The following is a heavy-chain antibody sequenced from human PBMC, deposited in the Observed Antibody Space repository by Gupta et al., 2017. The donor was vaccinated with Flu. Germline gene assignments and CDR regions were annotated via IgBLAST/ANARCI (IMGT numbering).Heavy chain of an antibody. V-gene: IGHV4-4*02. J-gene: IGHJ4*02. D-gene: IGHD3-22*01. CDR3: ARGSNYYDVSGYYFFDY. Sequence: QVQLQESGPGLVKPSGTLSLTCAVSGGSIGSSNWWSWVRQPPGKGLEWIGEIYQSGDTNYNPSRKRRVTISVDKSKNQFSLKLSSVTAEDTAFYYCARGSNYYDVSGYYFFDYWGQGTPVTVS. CDR2: IYQSGDT. CDR1: GGSIGSSNW.